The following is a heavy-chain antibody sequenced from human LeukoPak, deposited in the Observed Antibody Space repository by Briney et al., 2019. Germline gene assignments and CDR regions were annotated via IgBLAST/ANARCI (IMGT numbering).Heavy chain of an antibody. V-gene: IGHV3-21*01. CDR3: ARVGEDSGSYYIPLYYYYYMDV. D-gene: IGHD1-26*01. Sequence: GGSLRLSCAASGFTFSSYSMNWVRQAPGKGLEWVSSISSSSSYIYYADSVKGRFTISRDNAKNSLYLQMNSLRAEDTAVYYCARVGEDSGSYYIPLYYYYYMDVWGKGTTVTVSS. CDR2: ISSSSSYI. J-gene: IGHJ6*03. CDR1: GFTFSSYS.